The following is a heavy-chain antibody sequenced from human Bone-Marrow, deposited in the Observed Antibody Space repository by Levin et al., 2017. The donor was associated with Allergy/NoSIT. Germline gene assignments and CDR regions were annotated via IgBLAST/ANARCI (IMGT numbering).Heavy chain of an antibody. V-gene: IGHV1-18*01. CDR2: ISGYNGNR. CDR3: ARDAGAGVVDY. CDR1: GYTFTNYG. J-gene: IGHJ4*02. D-gene: IGHD7-27*01. Sequence: ASVKVSCKASGYTFTNYGISWVRQAPGQGLEWMGWISGYNGNRNYAQKFQDRVTMTTDTSTSTAYMELRSLRSDDTAVYYCARDAGAGVVDYWGQGTLVTVSS.